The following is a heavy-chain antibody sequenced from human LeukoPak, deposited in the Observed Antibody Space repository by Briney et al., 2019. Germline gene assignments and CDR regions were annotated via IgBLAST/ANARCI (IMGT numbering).Heavy chain of an antibody. J-gene: IGHJ4*02. CDR3: AKDIEAGTAGFSFDY. Sequence: PGGSLRLSCAASGFTFNSFGIHWVRQAPGKGLEWVAVIYYDGSNNFYSDSVKGRFSISRDNSKNSLYLQMNSLRSEDTALYYCAKDIEAGTAGFSFDYWGQGTLVTVSS. D-gene: IGHD2-21*02. V-gene: IGHV3-30*19. CDR2: IYYDGSNN. CDR1: GFTFNSFG.